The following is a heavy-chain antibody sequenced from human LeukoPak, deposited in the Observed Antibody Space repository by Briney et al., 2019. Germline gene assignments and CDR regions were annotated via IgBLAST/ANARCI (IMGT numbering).Heavy chain of an antibody. D-gene: IGHD3-10*01. J-gene: IGHJ5*02. CDR1: GLTFNYYA. CDR2: ISVLGSST. Sequence: GGSLRLSCAASGLTFNYYAMSWVRQAPGKGLEWVSGISVLGSSTYYGDSVRGRFTISRDNSKNTPDLQMNSLRAEDTAIYYCARKFGSYPWRSWFDPWGQGTLVTVSS. V-gene: IGHV3-23*01. CDR3: ARKFGSYPWRSWFDP.